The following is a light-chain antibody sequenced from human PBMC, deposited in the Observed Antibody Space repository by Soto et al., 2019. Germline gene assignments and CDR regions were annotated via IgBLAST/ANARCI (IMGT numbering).Light chain of an antibody. J-gene: IGKJ4*01. CDR1: QFISSW. V-gene: IGKV1D-12*01. Sequence: DIQMTQVPSSVSASVGDRVTITCRASQFISSWLAWYQQKPGKAPKLLIYAASSLQSGVPSRFSGSGSGADFTLTISSLQPADFAIYYCQQAHSFPLTFGGGTKVEIK. CDR3: QQAHSFPLT. CDR2: AAS.